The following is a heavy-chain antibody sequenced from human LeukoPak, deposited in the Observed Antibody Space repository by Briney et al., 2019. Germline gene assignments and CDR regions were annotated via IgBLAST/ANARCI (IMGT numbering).Heavy chain of an antibody. CDR3: ARGPILTGYFESDY. Sequence: GGSLRLSCVVSGFTFKTYSMNWVRQAPGKGLEWVSSISSSSSYIYYADSVKGRFTISRDNAKNSLYLQMNSLRAEDTAVYYCARGPILTGYFESDYWGQGTLVTVSS. V-gene: IGHV3-21*01. J-gene: IGHJ4*02. D-gene: IGHD3-9*01. CDR2: ISSSSSYI. CDR1: GFTFKTYS.